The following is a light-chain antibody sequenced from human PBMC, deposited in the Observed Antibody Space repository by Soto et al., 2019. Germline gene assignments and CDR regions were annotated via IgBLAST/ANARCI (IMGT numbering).Light chain of an antibody. CDR3: QQANSFHPT. CDR2: AAS. CDR1: QHISSW. V-gene: IGKV1-12*01. Sequence: DIQMTQSPSSVSASVGDRVTITCRASQHISSWLAWYQQKPGRAPKLLIYAASSLQSGVPSRFSGSGSGTDFTLTITSLQPEDFVTYYCQQANSFHPTFGQGTKVEVK. J-gene: IGKJ1*01.